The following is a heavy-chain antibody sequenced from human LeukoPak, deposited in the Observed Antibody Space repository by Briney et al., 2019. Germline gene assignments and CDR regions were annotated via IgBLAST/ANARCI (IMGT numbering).Heavy chain of an antibody. D-gene: IGHD3-9*01. CDR1: GGSISSYY. J-gene: IGHJ4*02. CDR2: IYTSGST. Sequence: SETLSLTCTVSGGSISSYYWSWIRQPAGKGLEWIGLIYTSGSTNYNPSLKSRVTMSVDTSKNQFSLKLSSVTAADTAVYYCARETYDILTGYYKVDYWGQGTLVTVSS. V-gene: IGHV4-4*07. CDR3: ARETYDILTGYYKVDY.